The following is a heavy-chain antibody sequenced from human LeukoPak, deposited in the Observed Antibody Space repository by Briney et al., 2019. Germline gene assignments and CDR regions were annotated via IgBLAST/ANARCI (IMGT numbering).Heavy chain of an antibody. J-gene: IGHJ5*02. CDR1: GFTFSYYA. D-gene: IGHD6-13*01. CDR3: ARDNSGRFDP. Sequence: GGSLRLSCAASGFTFSYYAMHWVRQAPGKGLEYVPAISSNGDSTYYGNSVKDRFTISRDNSKNTLYLQMGSLRPEDMAVYYCARDNSGRFDPWGQGTLVTVSS. CDR2: ISSNGDST. V-gene: IGHV3-64*01.